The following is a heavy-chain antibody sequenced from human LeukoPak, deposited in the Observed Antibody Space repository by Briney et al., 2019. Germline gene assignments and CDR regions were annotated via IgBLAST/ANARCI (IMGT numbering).Heavy chain of an antibody. D-gene: IGHD6-13*01. V-gene: IGHV4-61*02. CDR2: VYTSRST. Sequence: SETLSLTCTVSGGSISSGSYFWNWIRQPAGKGLEWIGRVYTSRSTNYNPSLKRRATISLDTSKNQFSLRLNSVTAADTAVYYCAIDPIAAAGYYYYMYVWGKGTTVTVSS. J-gene: IGHJ6*03. CDR1: GGSISSGSYF. CDR3: AIDPIAAAGYYYYMYV.